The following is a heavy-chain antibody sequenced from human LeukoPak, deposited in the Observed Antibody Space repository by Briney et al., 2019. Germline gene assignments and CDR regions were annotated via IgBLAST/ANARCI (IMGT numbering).Heavy chain of an antibody. CDR2: VKEDGTRK. Sequence: GGSLRLSCAASGFTFAYYWMAWVRQAPGRGLEWVASVKEDGTRKYYVDSVKDRFTISRDDAKNALFLQMDSLRVEDTAVYYCVRAGWELDYWGQGTLVTVSS. V-gene: IGHV3-7*01. CDR1: GFTFAYYW. CDR3: VRAGWELDY. J-gene: IGHJ4*02. D-gene: IGHD4-23*01.